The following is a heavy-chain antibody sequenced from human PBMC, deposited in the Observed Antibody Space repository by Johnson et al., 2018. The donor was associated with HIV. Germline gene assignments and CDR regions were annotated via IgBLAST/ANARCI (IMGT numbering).Heavy chain of an antibody. Sequence: VQLVESGGGVVQPGRSLRLSCAASGFTFSSYGMHWVRQAPGKGLEWVAVIWYDGSNKYYADSVKGRFTISRDNSKNTLYLQMNSLRAEDTAVYYCAKEDQNWNYDHAFDIWGQGTMVTVSS. CDR2: IWYDGSNK. CDR3: AKEDQNWNYDHAFDI. V-gene: IGHV3-33*06. D-gene: IGHD1-7*01. J-gene: IGHJ3*02. CDR1: GFTFSSYG.